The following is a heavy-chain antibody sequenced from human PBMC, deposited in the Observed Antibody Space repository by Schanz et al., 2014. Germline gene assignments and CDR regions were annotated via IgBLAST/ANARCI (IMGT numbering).Heavy chain of an antibody. J-gene: IGHJ6*02. V-gene: IGHV3-23*01. CDR3: ARRVPYSFGLDV. D-gene: IGHD1-1*01. Sequence: EVQLLESGGGLIQPGGSLRLSCAASGFTFRSYAMSWVRQAPGKGLEWVSVISGSGDHTHYADSVKGRFTISRDNSKNTLYLQMNSLRDEDTAMYYCARRVPYSFGLDVWGQGATVTVSS. CDR1: GFTFRSYA. CDR2: ISGSGDHT.